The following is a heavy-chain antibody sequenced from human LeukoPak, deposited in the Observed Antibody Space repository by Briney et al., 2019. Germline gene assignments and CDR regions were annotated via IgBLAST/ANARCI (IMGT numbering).Heavy chain of an antibody. Sequence: GGSLRLSCAASGFTFSSYGMHWVRQAPGKGLEWVAVIWYDGSNKYYADSVKGRFTISRDNSKNTLYLQVNSLRAEDTAVYYCARDDSSSSSMDVWGQGTTVTVSS. CDR1: GFTFSSYG. CDR3: ARDDSSSSSMDV. J-gene: IGHJ6*02. V-gene: IGHV3-33*01. D-gene: IGHD6-6*01. CDR2: IWYDGSNK.